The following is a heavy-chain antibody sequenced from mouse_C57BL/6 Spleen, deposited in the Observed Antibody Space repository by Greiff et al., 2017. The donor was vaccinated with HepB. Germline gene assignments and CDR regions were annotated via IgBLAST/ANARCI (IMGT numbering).Heavy chain of an antibody. CDR2: INPNYGTT. CDR3: ARGSRLEYYAMDY. CDR1: GYSFTDYN. Sequence: EVKLMESGPELVKPGASVKISCKASGYSFTDYNMNWVKQSNGKSLEWIGVINPNYGTTSYNQKFKGKATLTVDQSSSTAYMQLNSLTSEDSAVYYCARGSRLEYYAMDYWGQGTSVTVSS. J-gene: IGHJ4*01. V-gene: IGHV1-39*01.